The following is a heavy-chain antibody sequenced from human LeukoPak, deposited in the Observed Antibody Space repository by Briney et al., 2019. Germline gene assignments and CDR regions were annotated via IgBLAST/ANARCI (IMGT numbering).Heavy chain of an antibody. D-gene: IGHD3-10*01. V-gene: IGHV1-18*01. CDR3: ARDAFGRGPYWYFDL. J-gene: IGHJ2*01. CDR2: ISAYNGNT. CDR1: GYTFTSYG. Sequence: GASVKVSCKASGYTFTSYGISWVRQAPGQGLEWMGWISAYNGNTNYAQKLQGRVTMTTDTSTSTAYMELRSLRSDDTAVYYCARDAFGRGPYWYFDLWGRGTLVTVSS.